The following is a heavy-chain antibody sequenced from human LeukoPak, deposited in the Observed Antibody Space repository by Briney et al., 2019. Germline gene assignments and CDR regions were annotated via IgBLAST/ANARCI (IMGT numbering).Heavy chain of an antibody. J-gene: IGHJ4*02. Sequence: GGSLRLSCEASGLILRGHAMSWVRQAPGKGLEWVAGIGDSGAIERYADSVKGRFTISRDNFRNTVYLEMRSLRPEATAVYYCAKGYSSGWTPFDYWGQGTQVTVSS. CDR2: IGDSGAIE. CDR1: GLILRGHA. D-gene: IGHD6-19*01. V-gene: IGHV3-23*01. CDR3: AKGYSSGWTPFDY.